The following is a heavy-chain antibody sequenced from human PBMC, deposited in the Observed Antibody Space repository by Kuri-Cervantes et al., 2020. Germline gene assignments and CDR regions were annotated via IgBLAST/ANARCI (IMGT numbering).Heavy chain of an antibody. CDR3: ARAAEGGQLLDY. D-gene: IGHD2-2*01. J-gene: IGHJ4*02. Sequence: GSLRLSCAVYGGSFSGYYWSWIRQPPGKGLEWIGEINHSGSTYYNPSLKSRVTISVDRSKNQFSLKLSSVTAADTAVYYCARAAEGGQLLDYWGQGTLVTVSS. CDR2: INHSGST. V-gene: IGHV4-34*01. CDR1: GGSFSGYY.